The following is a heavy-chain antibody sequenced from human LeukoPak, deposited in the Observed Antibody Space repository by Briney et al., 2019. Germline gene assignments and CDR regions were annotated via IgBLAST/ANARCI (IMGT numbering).Heavy chain of an antibody. CDR1: GXXFSXYS. V-gene: IGHV3-21*01. CDR2: ISGSSSYI. D-gene: IGHD2-15*01. J-gene: IGHJ5*02. Sequence: GSLRLSCAASGXXFSXYSMNXVRQAPGKGLEWVSSISGSSSYIYYADSMKGRFTISRDNAKNSLYLQMNSLRADDTAVYYCVRDGSGGSCCTSWGQGTLVTVSS. CDR3: VRDGSGGSCCTS.